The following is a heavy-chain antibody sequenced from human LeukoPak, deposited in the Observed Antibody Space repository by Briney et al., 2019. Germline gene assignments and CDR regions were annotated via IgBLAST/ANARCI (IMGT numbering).Heavy chain of an antibody. CDR3: AKDYYYDSSGYYPQPIDY. CDR1: GFTFSGYY. V-gene: IGHV3-11*01. Sequence: SGGSLRLSCAASGFTFSGYYMSWIRQAPGKGLEWVSYISSSGSTIYYADSVKGRFTIFRDNSKNTLYLQMNSLRAEDTAVYYCAKDYYYDSSGYYPQPIDYWGQGTLVTVSS. J-gene: IGHJ4*02. CDR2: ISSSGSTI. D-gene: IGHD3-22*01.